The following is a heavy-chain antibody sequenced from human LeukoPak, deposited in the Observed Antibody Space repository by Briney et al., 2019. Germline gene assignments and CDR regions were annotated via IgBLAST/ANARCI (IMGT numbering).Heavy chain of an antibody. CDR2: IWSSGDNT. CDR1: DLPFSGYA. J-gene: IGHJ4*01. V-gene: IGHV3-23*01. CDR3: AKEAGNGWSYFDY. Sequence: PGGSRRFSCEALDLPFSGYAMTWARKPPGKGQDWVSGIWSSGDNTYYADFVKGRFTISRDNSKNTVYLQMISLRAEDTAVYYCAKEAGNGWSYFDYWGQGTLVTVSS. D-gene: IGHD6-19*01.